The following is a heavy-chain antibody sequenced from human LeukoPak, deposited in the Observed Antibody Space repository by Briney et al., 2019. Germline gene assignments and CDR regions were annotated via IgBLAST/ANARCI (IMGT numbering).Heavy chain of an antibody. CDR3: AISPADFYYYYGMDV. V-gene: IGHV4-34*01. D-gene: IGHD2-2*01. CDR2: INHGGTT. Sequence: SETLSLTCAVYGGSFSGDYWSWIRQPPGKGLEWIGEINHGGTTNYNPSLKSRVTISVDTSKNQFSLKVSSVTAADTAVYYCAISPADFYYYYGMDVWGQGTTVTVSS. J-gene: IGHJ6*02. CDR1: GGSFSGDY.